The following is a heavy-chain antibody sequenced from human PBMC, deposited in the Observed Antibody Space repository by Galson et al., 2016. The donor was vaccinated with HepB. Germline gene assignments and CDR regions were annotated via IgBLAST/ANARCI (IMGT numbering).Heavy chain of an antibody. V-gene: IGHV4-39*01. CDR3: ASPSNWEQNFDY. J-gene: IGHJ4*02. Sequence: ETLSLTCSVSGGSIRSSSYYWGWIRQPPGKGLEWIANIYNSGRTYYNPSLKSRVTISVDTSKNQFSLKLSSVTGADTAVYYCASPSNWEQNFDYWGQGTLVTVSS. D-gene: IGHD7-27*01. CDR1: GGSIRSSSYY. CDR2: IYNSGRT.